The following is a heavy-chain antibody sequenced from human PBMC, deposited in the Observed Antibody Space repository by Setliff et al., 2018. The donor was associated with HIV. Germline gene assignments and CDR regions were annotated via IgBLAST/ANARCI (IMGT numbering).Heavy chain of an antibody. CDR1: GYSISSRYY. CDR3: ARHRDDGTYPLDY. D-gene: IGHD1-26*01. CDR2: VYHTGST. V-gene: IGHV4-38-2*02. Sequence: SETLSLTCTVSGYSISSRYYWGWIRQPPGKGLEWIGSVYHTGSTYYNPSLKSRVTMSADTSKNQFSLKLSSATAADTAVYYCARHRDDGTYPLDYWGQGTLVTVSS. J-gene: IGHJ4*02.